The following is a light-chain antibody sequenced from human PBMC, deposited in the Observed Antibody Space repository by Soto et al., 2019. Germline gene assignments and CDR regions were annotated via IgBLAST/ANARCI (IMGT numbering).Light chain of an antibody. Sequence: EIELTQSPATLSLSAGERATLSCRASQSVSSYLAWYQQKPGQAPWLLIYDASNRATGIPARFSGSGSGTDFTLTISSLQPEDIATYYCQQYDNLPLTFGGGTKVDIK. J-gene: IGKJ4*01. V-gene: IGKV3-11*01. CDR3: QQYDNLPLT. CDR1: QSVSSY. CDR2: DAS.